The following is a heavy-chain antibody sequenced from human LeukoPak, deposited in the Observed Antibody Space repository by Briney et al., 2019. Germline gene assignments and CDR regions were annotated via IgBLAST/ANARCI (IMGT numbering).Heavy chain of an antibody. Sequence: SVKVSCKASGGTFSSYAISWVRQAPGQGLGWMGGIIPIFGTANYAQKFQGRVTITTDESTSTAYMELSSLRSEDTAVYYCAREIVSGGNQVGIYYYYMDVWGKGTTVTVSS. CDR2: IIPIFGTA. V-gene: IGHV1-69*05. J-gene: IGHJ6*03. CDR3: AREIVSGGNQVGIYYYYMDV. CDR1: GGTFSSYA. D-gene: IGHD4-23*01.